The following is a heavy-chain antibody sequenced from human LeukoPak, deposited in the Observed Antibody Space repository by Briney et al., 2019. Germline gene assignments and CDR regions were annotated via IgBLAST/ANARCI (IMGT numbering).Heavy chain of an antibody. Sequence: PGGSLRLSCAASGFTFSSYAMSWVRQAPGKGLEWVSAISGSGGSTYYADSVKGRFTISRDNSKNTLYLQMNSLRAEDTAVYYCAKGDGSGSPPLFTPGWVGFDPWGQGTLVTVSS. CDR1: GFTFSSYA. V-gene: IGHV3-23*01. CDR2: ISGSGGST. J-gene: IGHJ5*02. D-gene: IGHD3-10*01. CDR3: AKGDGSGSPPLFTPGWVGFDP.